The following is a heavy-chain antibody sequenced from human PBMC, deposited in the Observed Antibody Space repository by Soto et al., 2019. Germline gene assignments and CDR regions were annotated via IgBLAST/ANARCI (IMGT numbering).Heavy chain of an antibody. CDR2: ISYDGSNK. CDR3: ARGPPVLILVGPGYYFDY. Sequence: QVQLVESGGGVVQPGRSLRLSCAASGFTFSSYAMHWVRQAPGKGLEWVAVISYDGSNKYNADSVKGRFTISRDNSKNTLYLPMNSLRAEDTAVYYCARGPPVLILVGPGYYFDYWGQGTLVTVSS. D-gene: IGHD2-2*01. J-gene: IGHJ4*02. V-gene: IGHV3-30*04. CDR1: GFTFSSYA.